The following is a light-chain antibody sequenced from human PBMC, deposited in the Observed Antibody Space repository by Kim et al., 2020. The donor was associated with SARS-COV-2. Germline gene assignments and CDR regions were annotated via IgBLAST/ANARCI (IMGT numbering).Light chain of an antibody. Sequence: PGESATPSCRASQSIGSNFAWYQHIPGQAPRLLIYRASTRATGVPARFTGSGSGTEFTLTISSLQSEDFAVYYCQQYNDWPPTYTFGQGTKLEI. CDR3: QQYNDWPPTYT. CDR2: RAS. CDR1: QSIGSN. V-gene: IGKV3-15*01. J-gene: IGKJ2*01.